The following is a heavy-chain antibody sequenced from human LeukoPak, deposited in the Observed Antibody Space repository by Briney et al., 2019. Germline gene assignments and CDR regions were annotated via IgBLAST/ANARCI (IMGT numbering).Heavy chain of an antibody. Sequence: KPSETLSLTCTVSGDSISSYYWSWIRQPPGKGLEWIGYIYYSGSTNYNPSLKSRVTISVDTSKNQFSLKLSSVTAADTAVYYCARERNYYGFFDYWGQGTLVTVSS. V-gene: IGHV4-59*01. D-gene: IGHD1-7*01. CDR2: IYYSGST. CDR1: GDSISSYY. CDR3: ARERNYYGFFDY. J-gene: IGHJ4*02.